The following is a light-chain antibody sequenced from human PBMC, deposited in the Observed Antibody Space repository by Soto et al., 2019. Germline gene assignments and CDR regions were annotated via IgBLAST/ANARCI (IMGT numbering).Light chain of an antibody. V-gene: IGKV3-15*01. CDR2: GAS. Sequence: EILMTQSPATLSVSPGERATLSCRASQSVSSNLAWYQQKPGQAPRLLIYGASTRATGIPARFSGSGSGTEFTLTISSLQSEDFAVYDCQQYNNWPLYTFGQGTKLEIK. CDR3: QQYNNWPLYT. J-gene: IGKJ2*01. CDR1: QSVSSN.